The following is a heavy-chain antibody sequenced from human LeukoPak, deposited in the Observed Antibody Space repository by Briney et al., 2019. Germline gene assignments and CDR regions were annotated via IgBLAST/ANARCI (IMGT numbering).Heavy chain of an antibody. CDR2: ISYDGSNK. D-gene: IGHD3-10*01. CDR1: GFTFSIYG. J-gene: IGHJ4*02. V-gene: IGHV3-30*18. CDR3: AKDQVRGVIITYYFDY. Sequence: PGRSLRLSCAASGFTFSIYGMLWLRQAPGKGLEWVAVISYDGSNKYYADSVKGRFTISRDNSKNTLYLQMNSLRAEDTAVYYCAKDQVRGVIITYYFDYWGQGTLVTVSS.